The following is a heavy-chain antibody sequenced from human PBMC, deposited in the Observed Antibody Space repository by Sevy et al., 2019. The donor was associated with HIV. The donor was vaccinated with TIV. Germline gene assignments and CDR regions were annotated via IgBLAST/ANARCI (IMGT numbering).Heavy chain of an antibody. D-gene: IGHD1-26*01. CDR1: GFTFSRYD. V-gene: IGHV3-13*01. CDR2: IGSAGDT. Sequence: GGSLRLSCAASGFTFSRYDMHWVRQATGKGLEWVSSIGSAGDTYCPGSVKGRFTISRENAKKSLYLQMNSLRAGDTAVYYRARGTRYSGSYYLGDDALDIWGQGTMVTVSS. CDR3: ARGTRYSGSYYLGDDALDI. J-gene: IGHJ3*02.